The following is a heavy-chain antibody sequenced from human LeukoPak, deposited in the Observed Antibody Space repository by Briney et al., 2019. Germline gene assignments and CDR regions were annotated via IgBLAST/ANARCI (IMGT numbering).Heavy chain of an antibody. D-gene: IGHD3-16*02. V-gene: IGHV1-18*01. CDR1: GYTFTSYG. CDR2: ISTYNGNT. CDR3: ARDLYDYVWGSYRYSTYYYYYGTDV. J-gene: IGHJ6*02. Sequence: ASVKVSCKASGYTFTSYGISWVRQAPGQGLEWMGWISTYNGNTNYAQKLQGRVTMTTDTSTSTAYMELRSLRSDDTAVYYCARDLYDYVWGSYRYSTYYYYYGTDVWGQGTTVTVSS.